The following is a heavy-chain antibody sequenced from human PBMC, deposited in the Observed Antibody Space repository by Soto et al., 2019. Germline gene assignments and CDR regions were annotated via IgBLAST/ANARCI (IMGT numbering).Heavy chain of an antibody. CDR3: ARRRYSSGWFFDY. V-gene: IGHV4-59*08. Sequence: ETLSLTCTVSGGSISSYYWSWIRQPPGKGLEWIGYIYYSGSTNYNPSLKSRVTISVDTSKNQFSLKLSSVTAADTAVYYCARRRYSSGWFFDYWGQGTLVTVSS. J-gene: IGHJ4*02. CDR1: GGSISSYY. CDR2: IYYSGST. D-gene: IGHD6-19*01.